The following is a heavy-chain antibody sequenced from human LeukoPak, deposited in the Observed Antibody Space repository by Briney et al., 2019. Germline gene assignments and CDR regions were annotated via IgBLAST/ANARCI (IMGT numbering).Heavy chain of an antibody. CDR3: ARELTMMAGTTVDY. D-gene: IGHD6-19*01. Sequence: SETLSLTCTVSGYSISSGYYWGWIRQPPGKGLEWIGSIYHSGSTYYNPSLKSRVTISVDTSKNQFSLKLSSVTAADTAVYYCARELTMMAGTTVDYWGQGTLVTVSS. V-gene: IGHV4-38-2*02. CDR2: IYHSGST. CDR1: GYSISSGYY. J-gene: IGHJ4*02.